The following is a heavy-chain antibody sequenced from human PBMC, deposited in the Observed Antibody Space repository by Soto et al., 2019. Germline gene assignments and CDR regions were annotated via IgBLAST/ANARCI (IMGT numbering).Heavy chain of an antibody. CDR1: GGSFSGYY. Sequence: SETLSLTCAVYGGSFSGYYWSWIRQPPGKGLEWIGEINHSGSTNYNPSLKSRVTISVDTSKNQFSLKLSSVTAADTAVYYCARGAPERIHCSSTSCYRVYYYYYYMDVWGKGTTVTVS. CDR2: INHSGST. J-gene: IGHJ6*03. CDR3: ARGAPERIHCSSTSCYRVYYYYYYMDV. D-gene: IGHD2-2*01. V-gene: IGHV4-34*01.